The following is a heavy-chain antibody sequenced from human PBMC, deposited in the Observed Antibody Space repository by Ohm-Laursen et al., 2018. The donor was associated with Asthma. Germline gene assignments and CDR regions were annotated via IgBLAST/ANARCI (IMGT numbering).Heavy chain of an antibody. V-gene: IGHV3-15*01. D-gene: IGHD3-10*01. CDR3: ATEVLWFGENYGTDV. CDR1: GFTFSNAW. Sequence: SLRLSCAASGFTFSNAWMNWVRQAPGKGLEWVGRIRSNAAGGTTDDAAPVKGRFSISRDDSKNTLYLQMSSLKTEDTAVYYCATEVLWFGENYGTDVWGQGTTVTVSS. CDR2: IRSNAAGGTT. J-gene: IGHJ6*02.